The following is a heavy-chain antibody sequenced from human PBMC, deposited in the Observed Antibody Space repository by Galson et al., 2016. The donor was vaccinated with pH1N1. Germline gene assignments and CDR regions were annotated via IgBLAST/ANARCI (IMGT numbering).Heavy chain of an antibody. CDR1: GFTFSVFA. Sequence: SLRLSCAASGFTFSVFAMCWVRQALGKGLEWVSGISASGASTHFADSVKGRFTISRDNSKNALYLEMNSLTGEDTAFYYCVKYDSSGYYYGRLANWGQGTLVTASS. V-gene: IGHV3-23*01. J-gene: IGHJ4*02. CDR2: ISASGAST. D-gene: IGHD3-22*01. CDR3: VKYDSSGYYYGRLAN.